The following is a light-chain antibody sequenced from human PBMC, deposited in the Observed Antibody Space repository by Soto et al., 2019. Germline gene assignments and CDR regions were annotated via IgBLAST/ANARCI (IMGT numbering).Light chain of an antibody. J-gene: IGKJ4*01. CDR1: QNINTK. V-gene: IGKV3-15*01. Sequence: EIVMTQSPVTLSVSPGDRATLSGRASQNINTKLAWYQQMPGQAPRLLIHGASTRATGIPARFSGSGSGTDFTLTISSLQPEDFATYYCQQSYSIPLTVGGGTKVDIK. CDR2: GAS. CDR3: QQSYSIPLT.